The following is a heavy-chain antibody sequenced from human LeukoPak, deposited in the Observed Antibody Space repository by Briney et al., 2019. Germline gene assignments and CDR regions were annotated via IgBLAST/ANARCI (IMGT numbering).Heavy chain of an antibody. CDR3: AKDRGIVVVPAAANWFDP. V-gene: IGHV3-23*01. D-gene: IGHD2-2*01. J-gene: IGHJ5*02. CDR2: ISGSGGST. Sequence: PGGSLRLSCAASGFTSSSYAMSWVRQAPGKGLEWVSAISGSGGSTYYADSVKGRFTISRDNSKNTLYLQMNSLRAEDTAVYYCAKDRGIVVVPAAANWFDPWGQGTLVTVSS. CDR1: GFTSSSYA.